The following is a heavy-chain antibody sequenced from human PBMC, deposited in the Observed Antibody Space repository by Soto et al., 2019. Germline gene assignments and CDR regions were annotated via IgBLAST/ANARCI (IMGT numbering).Heavy chain of an antibody. V-gene: IGHV1-3*01. CDR3: ARPIIGYCSGGSCYSGPFDY. CDR1: GYTFTSHA. D-gene: IGHD2-15*01. CDR2: INAGNGNT. Sequence: ASVKVSCKASGYTFTSHAMHWVRQAPGQRLELMGWINAGNGNTKYSQKFQGRVTITRDTSASTAYMELSSLRSEDTAVYYCARPIIGYCSGGSCYSGPFDYWGQGTLVTVYS. J-gene: IGHJ4*02.